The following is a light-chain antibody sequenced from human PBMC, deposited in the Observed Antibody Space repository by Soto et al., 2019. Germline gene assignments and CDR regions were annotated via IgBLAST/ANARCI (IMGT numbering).Light chain of an antibody. Sequence: DIVMTQSPDSLAVSLGERATINCKSSQSVLYSSNNKNYLAWYQQKPGQPPKLLIYWASTRASGVPDRFSGSGSGTDFTPTISSLQAEDVAVYYCQQYYRPWTFGQGTKVEIK. CDR2: WAS. CDR1: QSVLYSSNNKNY. CDR3: QQYYRPWT. J-gene: IGKJ1*01. V-gene: IGKV4-1*01.